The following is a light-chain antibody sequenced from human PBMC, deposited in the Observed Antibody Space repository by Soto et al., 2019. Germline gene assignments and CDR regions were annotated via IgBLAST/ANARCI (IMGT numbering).Light chain of an antibody. V-gene: IGKV3-15*01. Sequence: EIVMTQSPATLSVSPGERATLSCRASQSVSSNLAWYQQIPGQAPRLLIYGASTRATGVPARFSGSGSGTEFTLTISSLQSEDFAVYHCQQYVNWPPKYTFGQGTKLELK. CDR3: QQYVNWPPKYT. CDR1: QSVSSN. CDR2: GAS. J-gene: IGKJ2*01.